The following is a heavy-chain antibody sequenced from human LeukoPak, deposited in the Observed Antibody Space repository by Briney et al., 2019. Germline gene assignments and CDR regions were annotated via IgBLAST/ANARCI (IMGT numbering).Heavy chain of an antibody. J-gene: IGHJ6*02. CDR1: GYTFTGYY. V-gene: IGHV1-8*02. CDR2: MNPNSGNT. D-gene: IGHD3-9*01. Sequence: ASVKVSCKASGYTFTGYYMHWVRQAPGQGLEWMGWMNPNSGNTGYAQKFQGRVTMTRNTSISTAYMELSSLRSEDTAVYYCARAPIYYGMDVWGQGTTVTVSS. CDR3: ARAPIYYGMDV.